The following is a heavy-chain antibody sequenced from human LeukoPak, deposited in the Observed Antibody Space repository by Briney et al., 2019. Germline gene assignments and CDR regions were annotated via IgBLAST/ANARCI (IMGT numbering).Heavy chain of an antibody. V-gene: IGHV1-69*01. CDR3: AREIAVAGTRYFDY. CDR1: GGTFSSYA. CDR2: IIPIFGTA. D-gene: IGHD6-19*01. Sequence: SVKVSCKASGGTFSSYAISWVRQAPGQGLEWMGGIIPIFGTASYAQKFQGRVTITADESTSTAYMELSSLRSEDTAVYYCAREIAVAGTRYFDYWGQGTLVTVPS. J-gene: IGHJ4*02.